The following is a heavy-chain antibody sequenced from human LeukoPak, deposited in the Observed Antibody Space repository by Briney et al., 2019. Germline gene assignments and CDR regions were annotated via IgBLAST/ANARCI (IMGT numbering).Heavy chain of an antibody. J-gene: IGHJ2*01. CDR2: IYYSGST. V-gene: IGHV4-59*04. D-gene: IGHD2-2*01. CDR3: ARRVGYCSSTSCGRYWYFDL. CDR1: GGSISSYY. Sequence: SETPSLTCTVSGGSISSYYWSWIRQPPGKGLEWIGYIYYSGSTYYNPSLKSRVTISVDTSKNQFSLKLSSVTAADTAVYYCARRVGYCSSTSCGRYWYFDLWGRGTLVTVSS.